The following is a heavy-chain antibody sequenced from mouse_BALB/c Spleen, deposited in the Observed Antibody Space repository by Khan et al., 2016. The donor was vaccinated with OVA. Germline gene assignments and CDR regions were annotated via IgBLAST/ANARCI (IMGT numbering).Heavy chain of an antibody. V-gene: IGHV2-4-1*01. J-gene: IGHJ3*01. CDR2: IWSGGNT. CDR1: GFSLTTYG. CDR3: ARNSYICYFTF. D-gene: IGHD2-12*01. Sequence: QVQLQQSGPGLVQPSQSLSITCTVSGFSLTTYGVHWVRQSPGKGLEWLGLIWSGGNTDYNAAFIVRLSISKDNSKSQVFFKMNSLQADDAAIYYCARNSYICYFTFLCRGTLVTFSA.